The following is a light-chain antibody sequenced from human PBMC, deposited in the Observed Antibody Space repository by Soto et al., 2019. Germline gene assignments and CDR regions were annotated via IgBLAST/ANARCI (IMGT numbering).Light chain of an antibody. J-gene: IGKJ1*01. CDR2: DAS. V-gene: IGKV3-20*01. CDR1: QSVSSY. Sequence: EIVLTQSPATLSLSPGERATLSCRASQSVSSYLAWYQQKPGQAPRLLIYDASNRATGVPDRFSGGGSGTDFTLTISRLEPEDFAVYYCQQYDSSPWTFGQGTKVDIK. CDR3: QQYDSSPWT.